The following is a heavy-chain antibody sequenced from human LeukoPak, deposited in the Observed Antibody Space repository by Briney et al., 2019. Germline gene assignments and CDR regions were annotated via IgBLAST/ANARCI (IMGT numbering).Heavy chain of an antibody. J-gene: IGHJ5*02. Sequence: SETLSLTCTVSGGSIGSYYWSWIRQPAGKGLEWIGRIYTSGSTNYNPSLKSRVTMSVDTSKNQFSLKLSSVTAADTAVYYCASDYCSSTSCYEGNWFDPWGQGTLVTVSS. V-gene: IGHV4-4*07. CDR3: ASDYCSSTSCYEGNWFDP. CDR2: IYTSGST. D-gene: IGHD2-2*01. CDR1: GGSIGSYY.